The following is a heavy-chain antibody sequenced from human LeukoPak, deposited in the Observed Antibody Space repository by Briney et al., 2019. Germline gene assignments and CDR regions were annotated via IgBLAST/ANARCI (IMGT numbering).Heavy chain of an antibody. D-gene: IGHD3-3*01. Sequence: GGSLRLSCAASGFTFSSYSMNWVRQAPGKGLEWVSYISSSSSTIYYADSVKGRFTISRDNAMNSLYLQMNSLRFEDTAVYYCARDRAITIFGVAPTPFDYWGQGTLVTVSS. CDR3: ARDRAITIFGVAPTPFDY. V-gene: IGHV3-48*01. CDR2: ISSSSSTI. CDR1: GFTFSSYS. J-gene: IGHJ4*01.